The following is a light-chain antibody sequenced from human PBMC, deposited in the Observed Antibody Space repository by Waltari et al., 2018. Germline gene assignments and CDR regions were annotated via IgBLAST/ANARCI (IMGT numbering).Light chain of an antibody. CDR1: QGISTY. CDR3: QQSYSIPWT. J-gene: IGKJ1*01. Sequence: DIQMTQSPSSLSASVGDRVTITCRPSQGISTYLNWYQQKPGKAPKLLIHAASTLQSGAPSRFRGSGSWTEFTLTISSLQPEDFATYYCQQSYSIPWTFGQGTEVEI. CDR2: AAS. V-gene: IGKV1-39*01.